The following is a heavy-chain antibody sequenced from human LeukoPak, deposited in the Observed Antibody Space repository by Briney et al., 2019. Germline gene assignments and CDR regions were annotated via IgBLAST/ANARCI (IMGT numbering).Heavy chain of an antibody. Sequence: AGYLRLSCSASGFTFSSYAMHWVRQAPGKGLHYVSSFSGNGGSTYYADSVKGRFTISRDNSKNTLYLQMSSLRPEDTAVYYCVKDRGGSMVRPDYWGQGTLVTVSS. CDR1: GFTFSSYA. J-gene: IGHJ4*02. V-gene: IGHV3-64D*06. D-gene: IGHD3-10*01. CDR2: FSGNGGST. CDR3: VKDRGGSMVRPDY.